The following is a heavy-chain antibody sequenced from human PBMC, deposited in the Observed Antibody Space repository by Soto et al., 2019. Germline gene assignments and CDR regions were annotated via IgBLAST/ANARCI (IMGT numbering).Heavy chain of an antibody. CDR3: ARLTGGTYLSFYYYIGV. D-gene: IGHD2-8*02. V-gene: IGHV4-59*01. Sequence: QVQLQESGPGLVKPSETLSLTCTVSGGSISGYYWSWIRQAPGKGLEWSGYIYYSGTTNYDPSLKSRVTMSVDTSKNQFSLKLSSVTTADTAVYYCARLTGGTYLSFYYYIGVWGKGTTVTVSS. J-gene: IGHJ6*03. CDR2: IYYSGTT. CDR1: GGSISGYY.